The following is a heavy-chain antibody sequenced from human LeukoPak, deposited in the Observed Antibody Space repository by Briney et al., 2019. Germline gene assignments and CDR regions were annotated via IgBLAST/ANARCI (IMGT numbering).Heavy chain of an antibody. CDR2: ISTSGSTI. Sequence: GGSLRLSCAASGFTFTDYYMNWIRQAPGKGLEWVSYISTSGSTIYYADSVRGRFTISRDNAKNSMYLQMNSLRPEDTAVYYCAREDARSPKLDYWGQGTLVTVS. CDR1: GFTFTDYY. J-gene: IGHJ4*02. CDR3: AREDARSPKLDY. V-gene: IGHV3-11*01.